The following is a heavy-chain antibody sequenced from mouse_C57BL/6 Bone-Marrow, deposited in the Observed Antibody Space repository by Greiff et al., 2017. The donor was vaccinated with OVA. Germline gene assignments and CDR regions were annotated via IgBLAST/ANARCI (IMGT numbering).Heavy chain of an antibody. J-gene: IGHJ4*01. CDR1: GYTFTSYW. D-gene: IGHD2-3*01. CDR2: IYPGSGST. Sequence: VQLQQSGAELVKPGASVKMSCKASGYTFTSYWITWVKQRPGQGLEWIGDIYPGSGSTNYNEKFKSKATLTVDTSSSTAYMQLSSLTSEDSAVYYCARGDDGYYEYYYAMDYWGQGTSVTVSS. V-gene: IGHV1-55*01. CDR3: ARGDDGYYEYYYAMDY.